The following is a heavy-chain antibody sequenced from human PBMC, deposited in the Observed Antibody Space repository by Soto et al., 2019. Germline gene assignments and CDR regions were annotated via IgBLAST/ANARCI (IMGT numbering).Heavy chain of an antibody. V-gene: IGHV4-61*08. CDR1: GDSMTKNYRSWSMTNYYY. CDR3: ARSVAVPGAHIDY. CDR2: VYYTGST. J-gene: IGHJ4*02. Sequence: PSETLSLTCTVSGDSMTKNYRSWSMTNYYYWSWIRQTPGKGLEWIGYVYYTGSTNYSPSLRSRVSISVDTSKNEFSLRLSSVTAADTAVYFCARSVAVPGAHIDYWGQGTQVTVSS. D-gene: IGHD6-19*01.